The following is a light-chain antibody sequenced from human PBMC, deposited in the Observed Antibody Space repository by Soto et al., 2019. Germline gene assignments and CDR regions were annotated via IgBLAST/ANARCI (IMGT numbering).Light chain of an antibody. CDR2: KAS. CDR1: QGISND. CDR3: QHYNSYSEA. V-gene: IGKV1-5*03. J-gene: IGKJ1*01. Sequence: DIKMYQSPSSLSATVGDRVTITCRASQGISNDLGWYQQKPGKAPKLLIYKASTLKSGVPSRFSGSGSGTEFTLTISSLQPDDFATYYCQHYNSYSEAFGQGTMV.